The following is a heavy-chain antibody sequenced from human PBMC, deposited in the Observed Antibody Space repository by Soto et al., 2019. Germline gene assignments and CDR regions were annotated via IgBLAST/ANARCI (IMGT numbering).Heavy chain of an antibody. Sequence: QVQLQESGPGLVKPSETLSLTCTVSGGSISSYYWSWLRQPPGKGLEWIGYIYYSGSTNYNLSLKSRLPIPEDTSKIQFTLKLHSVTAADTAVYYCARQPSGSDWYLMGTPYFVYGGQGTLVTVSS. CDR1: GGSISSYY. CDR2: IYYSGST. V-gene: IGHV4-59*08. CDR3: ARQPSGSDWYLMGTPYFVY. J-gene: IGHJ4*02. D-gene: IGHD2-21*02.